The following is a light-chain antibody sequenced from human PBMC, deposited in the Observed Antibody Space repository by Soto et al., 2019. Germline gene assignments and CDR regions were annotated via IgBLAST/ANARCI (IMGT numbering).Light chain of an antibody. J-gene: IGLJ1*01. CDR3: YSHAHTTV. CDR1: SSDVGSYNL. CDR2: EGS. V-gene: IGLV2-23*01. Sequence: QSALTQPASVSGSPGQSITISCTGTSSDVGSYNLVSWYQQHPGKAPKLMIYEGSKRPSGVCNHFSGSKSGNTASLTISGLQAEDEADFYCYSHAHTTVFGTGTKLTVL.